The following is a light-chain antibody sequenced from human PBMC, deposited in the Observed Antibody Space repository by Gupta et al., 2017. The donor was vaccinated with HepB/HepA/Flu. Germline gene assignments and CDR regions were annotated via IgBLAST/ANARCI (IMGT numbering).Light chain of an antibody. J-gene: IGKJ4*01. Sequence: DIQMTQSPSSLSASVGDRVTITCRASQGIGIFLNWYQQKPGKAPDLLIYDASTLQSGVPSRFTGSGSGTNFALTITDLQPEDFATFYCQQTYNSPRTFGGGTKVEIK. V-gene: IGKV1-39*01. CDR2: DAS. CDR3: QQTYNSPRT. CDR1: QGIGIF.